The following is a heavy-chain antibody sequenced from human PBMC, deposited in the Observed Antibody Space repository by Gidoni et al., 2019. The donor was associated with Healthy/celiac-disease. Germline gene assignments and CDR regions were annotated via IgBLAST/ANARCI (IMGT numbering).Heavy chain of an antibody. J-gene: IGHJ4*02. CDR2: IYYSGST. D-gene: IGHD3-16*02. CDR1: GGSISSYY. Sequence: QVQLPASGPGLVQPSETLSLTCTVSGGSISSYYWSWIRQPPGKGLEWIGYIYYSGSTNYNPSLKSRVTISVDTSKNQFSLKLSSVTAADTAVYYCARARPTYYDYIWGSYHIPHAFDYWGQGTLVTVSS. V-gene: IGHV4-59*01. CDR3: ARARPTYYDYIWGSYHIPHAFDY.